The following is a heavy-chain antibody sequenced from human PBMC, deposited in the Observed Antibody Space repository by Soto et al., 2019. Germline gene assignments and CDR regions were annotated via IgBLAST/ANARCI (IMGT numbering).Heavy chain of an antibody. CDR1: GFTFSDYY. CDR2: INPRGETR. V-gene: IGHV3-11*01. J-gene: IGHJ4*01. D-gene: IGHD1-1*01. CDR3: ARSGLPLIEILDY. Sequence: GGSLSLSCAASGFTFSDYYMNWIRQAPGQGLEWLSFINPRGETRYIAAPIRGGFTFSRDNARRSLYVQMISLRAEDTAVYYCARSGLPLIEILDYWGHGTLVTVSS.